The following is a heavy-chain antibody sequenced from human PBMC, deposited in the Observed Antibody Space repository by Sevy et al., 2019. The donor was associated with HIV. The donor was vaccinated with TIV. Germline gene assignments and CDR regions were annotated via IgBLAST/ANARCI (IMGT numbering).Heavy chain of an antibody. CDR1: GYSISSGYY. V-gene: IGHV4-38-2*01. CDR2: IYHSGST. D-gene: IGHD6-13*01. J-gene: IGHJ4*02. CDR3: ARHPSSSWYVDY. Sequence: SETLSLTCAVSGYSISSGYYWGWIRQPPGKGLEWIGSIYHSGSTYYNPSLKSRVTISVDTSKNQFSLKLSSVTAADTAVYYCARHPSSSWYVDYWGQGTLVTVSS.